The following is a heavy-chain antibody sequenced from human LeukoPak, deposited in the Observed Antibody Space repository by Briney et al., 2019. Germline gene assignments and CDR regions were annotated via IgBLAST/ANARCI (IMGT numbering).Heavy chain of an antibody. CDR1: GDSVSSGSYY. CDR3: ARGDSIDY. CDR2: IYYSGST. Sequence: PSETLSLTCTVSGDSVSSGSYYWSWIRQPPGKGLEWIGYIYYSGSTNYNPSLKSRVTISVDTSKNQFSLKLSSVTAADTAVYYCARGDSIDYWGQGTLVTVSS. J-gene: IGHJ4*02. D-gene: IGHD3-22*01. V-gene: IGHV4-61*01.